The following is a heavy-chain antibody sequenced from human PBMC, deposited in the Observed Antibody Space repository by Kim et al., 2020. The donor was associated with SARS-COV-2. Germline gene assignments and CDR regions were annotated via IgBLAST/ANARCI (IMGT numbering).Heavy chain of an antibody. CDR1: GFTFSNCY. D-gene: IGHD6-19*01. CDR2: IKEDGSEQ. CDR3: ARQGPGSAWLAFDS. V-gene: IGHV3-7*01. J-gene: IGHJ4*02. Sequence: GGSLRLSCGASGFTFSNCYMTWVRQAPGKGLEWVANIKEDGSEQSYVDSVKGRFTISRDNARNSLYLEMNYLRAEDTAVYYCARQGPGSAWLAFDSWGQGTLLTVSS.